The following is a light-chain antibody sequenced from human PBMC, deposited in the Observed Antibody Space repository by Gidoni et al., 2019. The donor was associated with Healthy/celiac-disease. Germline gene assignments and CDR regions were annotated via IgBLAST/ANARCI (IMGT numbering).Light chain of an antibody. V-gene: IGKV3-11*01. Sequence: IVFTQSPATLSLSPGERATLSCRASQSVSSYLAWYQQKPGQAHRLLIYDASNRATGIPARFSGSGSGTDFTLTISSLEPEDFAVYYCQQRSNWPPITFGQGTRLEIK. CDR1: QSVSSY. CDR2: DAS. J-gene: IGKJ5*01. CDR3: QQRSNWPPIT.